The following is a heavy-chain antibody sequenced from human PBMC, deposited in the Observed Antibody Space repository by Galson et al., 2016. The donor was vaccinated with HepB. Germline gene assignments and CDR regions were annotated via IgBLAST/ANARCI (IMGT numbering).Heavy chain of an antibody. CDR2: ITSDGSDT. CDR3: ARGRDNYDFGCGQRYYYGMDV. CDR1: GYTFSRYW. V-gene: IGHV3-74*01. J-gene: IGHJ6*02. D-gene: IGHD3-3*01. Sequence: SLRLSCADSGYTFSRYWMHWVRQTPGKGLVWVSRITSDGSDTTYADSVKGRFTISRDNAKNILYLQMNSLSAEDTAVYYCARGRDNYDFGCGQRYYYGMDVWGRGTTVSVSS.